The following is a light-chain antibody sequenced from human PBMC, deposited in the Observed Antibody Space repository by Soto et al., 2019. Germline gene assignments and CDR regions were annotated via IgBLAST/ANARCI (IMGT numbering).Light chain of an antibody. CDR1: QSVTSDF. Sequence: EIVLTQSPGTLSLSPGERATLSCRASQSVTSDFLAWYKQKPGQAPRLLIYGASTRAAGGPDRFSGSGSGTDFTLTITRLEPEDFAVYYCQQYGRSSLMFTFGQGTKLGV. CDR3: QQYGRSSLMFT. V-gene: IGKV3-20*01. J-gene: IGKJ2*01. CDR2: GAS.